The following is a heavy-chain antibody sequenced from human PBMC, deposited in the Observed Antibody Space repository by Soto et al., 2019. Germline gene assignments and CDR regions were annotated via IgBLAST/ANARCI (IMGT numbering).Heavy chain of an antibody. V-gene: IGHV1-18*01. D-gene: IGHD2-2*01. Sequence: ASVKVSCKASGYTFTSYGISWVRQAPGQGHEWMGWISAYNGNTNYAQKLQGRVTMTTDTSTSTAYMELRSLRSDDTAVYYCARIGTSPRHIVVVAAAPNLDYWGQGTQVTVSS. J-gene: IGHJ4*02. CDR1: GYTFTSYG. CDR2: ISAYNGNT. CDR3: ARIGTSPRHIVVVAAAPNLDY.